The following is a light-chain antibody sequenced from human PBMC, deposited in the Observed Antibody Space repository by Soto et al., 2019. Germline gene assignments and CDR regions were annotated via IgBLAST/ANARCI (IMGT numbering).Light chain of an antibody. J-gene: IGLJ1*01. CDR3: CSHAGSNSPYV. CDR1: SSDVGGYNY. V-gene: IGLV2-11*01. CDR2: DVS. Sequence: SALTQPRSVSWSPGQSVTISCTGTSSDVGGYNYVSWYQKHPGQAPKLLIYDVSERPSGVPDRFSGSKSGNTASLTISGLQIEDESDYFCCSHAGSNSPYVFGSGTKVTVL.